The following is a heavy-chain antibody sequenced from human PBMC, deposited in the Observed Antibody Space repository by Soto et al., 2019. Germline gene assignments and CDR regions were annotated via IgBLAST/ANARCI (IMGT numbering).Heavy chain of an antibody. CDR1: RVSIRDYY. CDR3: ARIGVLSSFDN. Sequence: LSLTCAVARVSIRDYYWSLIRQPAGKGLEWIGRIYSSGNTNYNPSLKSRVTMSVDTSRNQLSLKLSSVTTADTAVYYCARIGVLSSFDNWGQGTLVTVSS. J-gene: IGHJ4*02. D-gene: IGHD3-3*01. CDR2: IYSSGNT. V-gene: IGHV4-4*07.